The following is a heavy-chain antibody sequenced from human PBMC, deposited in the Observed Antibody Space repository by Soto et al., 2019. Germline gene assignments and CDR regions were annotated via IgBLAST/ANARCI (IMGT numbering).Heavy chain of an antibody. CDR2: ISFNGDVT. V-gene: IGHV3-11*01. Sequence: PGGSLRLSCAASGFSFSAYYMSWIRHAPGKGLEWVSYISFNGDVTRYSDSVEGRFTVSRDNAKKSLYLQMNSLRVEDTAVYYCARENGHPGHNYAMDVWGQGTTVTVSS. D-gene: IGHD2-8*01. CDR3: ARENGHPGHNYAMDV. CDR1: GFSFSAYY. J-gene: IGHJ6*02.